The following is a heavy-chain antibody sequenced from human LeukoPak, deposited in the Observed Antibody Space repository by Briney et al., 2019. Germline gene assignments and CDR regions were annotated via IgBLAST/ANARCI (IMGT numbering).Heavy chain of an antibody. D-gene: IGHD3-16*02. Sequence: GGSLRLSCAASGFTFSSYWMHWVRQAPGKGLVWVSRINSDGSSTSYADSVKGRFTISRDNGKNTLYLQMNSLRAEDTAVYYWARSDYVWRSYRLDYWGEGTLVTVSS. J-gene: IGHJ4*02. CDR3: ARSDYVWRSYRLDY. CDR2: INSDGSST. V-gene: IGHV3-74*01. CDR1: GFTFSSYW.